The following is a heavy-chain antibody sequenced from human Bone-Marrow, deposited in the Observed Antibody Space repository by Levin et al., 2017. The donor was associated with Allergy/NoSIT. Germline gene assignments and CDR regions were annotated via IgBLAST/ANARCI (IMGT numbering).Heavy chain of an antibody. CDR2: IHYSGST. V-gene: IGHV4-39*02. D-gene: IGHD6-13*01. J-gene: IGHJ5*02. CDR1: GGSISSSGYY. CDR3: ARDVNSISWYKT. Sequence: SETLSLTCTVSGGSISSSGYYWGWIRRPPGKELEWIGSIHYSGSTYYNPSLKSRVTISIDTSKQQISLTLSSVTAADTAIYYCARDVNSISWYKTWGQGTLVTVSS.